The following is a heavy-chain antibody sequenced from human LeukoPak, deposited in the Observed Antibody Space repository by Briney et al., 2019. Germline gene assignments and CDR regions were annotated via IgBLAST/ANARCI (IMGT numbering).Heavy chain of an antibody. D-gene: IGHD1-26*01. CDR3: ARPRGPVGAIDP. Sequence: GASVKVSCKASGGTFSSYAISWVRQAPGQGLEWMGWINPNSGGTNYAQKFQGRVTMTRDTSISTAYMELSRLRSDDTAVYYCARPRGPVGAIDPWGQGTLVTVSS. V-gene: IGHV1-2*02. CDR1: GGTFSSYA. CDR2: INPNSGGT. J-gene: IGHJ5*02.